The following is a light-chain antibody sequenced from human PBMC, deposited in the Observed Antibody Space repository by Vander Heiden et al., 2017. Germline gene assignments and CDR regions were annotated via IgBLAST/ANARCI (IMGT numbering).Light chain of an antibody. CDR3: HQYNSYSPST. Sequence: DIQMTQSPSTLAASVGDRVTITCRASQNINNWLGWYQQRPGKAPKLLIYKASTLESGVASRFSGSGSGTEFTLTISSLQPDDFATYYCHQYNSYSPSTFGQGTQVEIK. CDR2: KAS. J-gene: IGKJ1*01. V-gene: IGKV1-5*03. CDR1: QNINNW.